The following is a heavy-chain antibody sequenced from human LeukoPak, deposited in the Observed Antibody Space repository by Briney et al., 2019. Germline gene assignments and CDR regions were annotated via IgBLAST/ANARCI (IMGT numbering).Heavy chain of an antibody. CDR3: VSHDYGDYRRDY. CDR1: GASVSSRSDY. J-gene: IGHJ4*02. V-gene: IGHV4-39*01. CDR2: IYNGGNT. D-gene: IGHD4-17*01. Sequence: SETLSLTCTVPGASVSSRSDYWGWIRQPPGKGLEWIGSIYNGGNTYYKPSLKGRLTISVDTSKNQFFLKLSSVTAADTAMYYCVSHDYGDYRRDYWGQGTLVTVSS.